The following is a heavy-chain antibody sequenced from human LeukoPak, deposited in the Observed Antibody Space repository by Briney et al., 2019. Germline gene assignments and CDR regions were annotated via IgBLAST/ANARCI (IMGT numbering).Heavy chain of an antibody. J-gene: IGHJ4*02. V-gene: IGHV3-30*02. D-gene: IGHD5-12*01. Sequence: GGSLRLSCAASGFTFSSYGMHWVRQAPGKGLEWVAVIRYDGSNKYYADSVKGRFTISRDNSKNTLYLQMNSLRAEDTAVYYCAKGLRWLRFCFLDYWGQGTLVTVSS. CDR2: IRYDGSNK. CDR3: AKGLRWLRFCFLDY. CDR1: GFTFSSYG.